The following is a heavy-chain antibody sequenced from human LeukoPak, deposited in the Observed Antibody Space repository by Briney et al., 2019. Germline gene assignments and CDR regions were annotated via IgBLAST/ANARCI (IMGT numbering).Heavy chain of an antibody. V-gene: IGHV3-7*01. CDR2: IKQDGSEK. CDR1: GFTFSSYW. D-gene: IGHD3-10*01. J-gene: IGHJ5*02. Sequence: GGSLRLSCAASGFTFSSYWMSWVRQAPGKGLEWVANIKQDGSEKYYVDSVKGRFTISRDNAKNSLYLQMNSLRAEDTAIYYCTRDQNFYGSGRGFDPWGQGTLVTVSS. CDR3: TRDQNFYGSGRGFDP.